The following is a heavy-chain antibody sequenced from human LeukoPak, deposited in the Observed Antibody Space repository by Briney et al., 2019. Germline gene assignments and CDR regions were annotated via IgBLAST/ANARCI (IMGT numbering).Heavy chain of an antibody. CDR2: INHSGST. J-gene: IGHJ3*02. CDR1: GGSFSGYY. D-gene: IGHD3-3*01. Sequence: KPSETLSLTCAVYGGSFSGYYWSWIRQPPGKGLEWIGEINHSGSTNYNPSLKSRVTISVDTSKNQFSLKLSSVTAADTAVYYCARLPGRITVRPSGAFDIWGQGTMVTVSS. V-gene: IGHV4-34*01. CDR3: ARLPGRITVRPSGAFDI.